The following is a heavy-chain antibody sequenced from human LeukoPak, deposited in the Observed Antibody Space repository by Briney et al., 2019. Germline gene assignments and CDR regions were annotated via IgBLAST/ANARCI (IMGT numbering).Heavy chain of an antibody. D-gene: IGHD3-10*01. V-gene: IGHV3-23*01. Sequence: GGSLRLSCAASGFTFSSYGMSWVRQAPGKGLEWVSAISGSGGSTYYADSVKGRFTISRDNSKNTLYLQMNSLRAEDTAVYYCAKSDVLLWFGELLKSYYFDYWGQGTLVTVSS. CDR3: AKSDVLLWFGELLKSYYFDY. J-gene: IGHJ4*02. CDR2: ISGSGGST. CDR1: GFTFSSYG.